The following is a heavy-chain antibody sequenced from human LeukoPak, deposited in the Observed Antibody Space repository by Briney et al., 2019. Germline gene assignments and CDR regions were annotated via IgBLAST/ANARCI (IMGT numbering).Heavy chain of an antibody. CDR1: GGSFSGYY. CDR2: INHSGST. CDR3: ARDGLKKKLDY. D-gene: IGHD2-8*01. J-gene: IGHJ4*02. Sequence: SETLSLTCALYGGSFSGYYWSWIRQPPGKGLEWIGEINHSGSTNYNPSLKSRVTISVDTSKNQFSLKLSSVTAADTAVYYCARDGLKKKLDYWGQGTLVTVSS. V-gene: IGHV4-34*01.